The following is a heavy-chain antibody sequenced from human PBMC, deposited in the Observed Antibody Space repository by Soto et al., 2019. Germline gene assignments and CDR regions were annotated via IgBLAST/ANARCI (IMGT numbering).Heavy chain of an antibody. J-gene: IGHJ4*02. Sequence: SETLSLTCTVSGGSISSGDYYWSWIRQPPGTGLEWIGEINHSGSSNYNPSLKSRVTISVDTSKNQFSLKLTSVTAADTAVYYCARDKITGLFDYWGQGTLVTVSS. CDR2: INHSGSS. D-gene: IGHD2-8*02. CDR3: ARDKITGLFDY. CDR1: GGSISSGDYY. V-gene: IGHV4-39*07.